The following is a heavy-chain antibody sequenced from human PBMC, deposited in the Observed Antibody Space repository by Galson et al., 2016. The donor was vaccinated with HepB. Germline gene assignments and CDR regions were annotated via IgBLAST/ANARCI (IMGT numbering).Heavy chain of an antibody. V-gene: IGHV3-7*04. CDR3: ARGIVVVPAAHFDY. D-gene: IGHD2-2*01. J-gene: IGHJ4*02. CDR1: GFTFSSYW. Sequence: SLRLSCAASGFTFSSYWMSWVRQAPGKGLEWVANIKEDGSEKYYVDSVKGRFTISRDNAKNSLYLQMNSLRAADTAVYYCARGIVVVPAAHFDYWGQGTLVTVSS. CDR2: IKEDGSEK.